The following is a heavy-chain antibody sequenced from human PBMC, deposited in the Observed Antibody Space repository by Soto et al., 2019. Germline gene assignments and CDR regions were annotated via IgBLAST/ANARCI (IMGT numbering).Heavy chain of an antibody. Sequence: GESLRLSCAASGFTFSSYAMSWVRQAPGKGLEWVSAISGSGGSTYYADSVKGRFTISRDNSKNTLYLQMNSLRAEDTAVYYCANFGDGSSIYYYYGMDVWGQGTTVTVSS. V-gene: IGHV3-23*01. D-gene: IGHD3-16*01. CDR3: ANFGDGSSIYYYYGMDV. CDR1: GFTFSSYA. CDR2: ISGSGGST. J-gene: IGHJ6*02.